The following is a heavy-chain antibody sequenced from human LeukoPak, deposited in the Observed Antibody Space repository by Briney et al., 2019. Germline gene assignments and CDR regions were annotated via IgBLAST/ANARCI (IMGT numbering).Heavy chain of an antibody. CDR2: ISYDGSNK. CDR3: ARACGGDSMYYFDY. J-gene: IGHJ4*02. CDR1: GFTFSSYD. V-gene: IGHV3-30*04. D-gene: IGHD2-21*02. Sequence: PGRSLRLSCAASGFTFSSYDMHWVRQAPGKGLEWVAVISYDGSNKYYADSVKGRFTISRDNSKNTLYLQMNSLRPEDTAVYYCARACGGDSMYYFDYWGQGTLVTVSS.